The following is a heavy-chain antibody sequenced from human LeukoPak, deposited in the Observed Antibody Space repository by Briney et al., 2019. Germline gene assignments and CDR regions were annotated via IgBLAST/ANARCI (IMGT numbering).Heavy chain of an antibody. Sequence: ASVKVSCKASGYTFTSYYMHWVRQAPGQGLEWMGIINPSGGSTSYAQKFQGRVTMTRDMSTSTVYMELRSLRSDDTAVYYCARQVTPSYYYYYYYMDVWGKGTTVTVSS. CDR1: GYTFTSYY. D-gene: IGHD4-23*01. CDR2: INPSGGST. V-gene: IGHV1-46*01. CDR3: ARQVTPSYYYYYYYMDV. J-gene: IGHJ6*03.